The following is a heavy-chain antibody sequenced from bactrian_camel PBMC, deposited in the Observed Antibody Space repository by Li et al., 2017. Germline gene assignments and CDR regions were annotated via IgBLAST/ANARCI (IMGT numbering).Heavy chain of an antibody. D-gene: IGHD3*01. Sequence: QLVESGGGSVQAGGSLRLSCGASQYSSRDNCLGWFRQAPGKEREAVAAHYTGTATTYVADSVSGRFTMSRDNAKSAVYLQMDSLKPEDTAVYFCVPLIVPRCNYWSQGTQVTVS. CDR3: VPLIVPRCNY. CDR2: HYTGTATT. V-gene: IGHV3S40*01. J-gene: IGHJ4*01. CDR1: QYSSRDNC.